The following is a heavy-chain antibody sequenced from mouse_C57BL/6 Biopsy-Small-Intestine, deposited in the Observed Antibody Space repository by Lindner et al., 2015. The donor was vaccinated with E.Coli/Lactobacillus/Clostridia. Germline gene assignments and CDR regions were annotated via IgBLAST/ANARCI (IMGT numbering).Heavy chain of an antibody. CDR3: ARENWGDY. CDR1: GYTFTSYT. D-gene: IGHD4-1*01. Sequence: VQLQESGAELARPGASVKMSCKASGYTFTSYTTHWVKQRPGQGLEWIGYINPSSGYTKYNQKFKDKATLTADKSSSTAYMQLSSLTSEDSAVYYCARENWGDYWGQGTTLTVSS. V-gene: IGHV1-4*01. J-gene: IGHJ2*01. CDR2: INPSSGYT.